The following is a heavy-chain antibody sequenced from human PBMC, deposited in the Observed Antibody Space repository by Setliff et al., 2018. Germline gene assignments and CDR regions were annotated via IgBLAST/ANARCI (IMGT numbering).Heavy chain of an antibody. D-gene: IGHD3-3*01. J-gene: IGHJ4*02. CDR2: INAGNGNI. CDR3: ARVRYVFWSGSIDY. Sequence: ASVKVSCKASGDTSTTYAIHWVRQAPGQGLEWMGWINAGNGNIRYSQNFQGRVTITRDTSASTAYMELSSLTSEDTAIYYCARVRYVFWSGSIDYWGQGTLVTVSS. V-gene: IGHV1-3*01. CDR1: GDTSTTYA.